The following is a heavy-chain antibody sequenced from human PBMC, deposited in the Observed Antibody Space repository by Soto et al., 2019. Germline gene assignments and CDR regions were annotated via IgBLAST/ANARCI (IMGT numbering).Heavy chain of an antibody. CDR1: GGTFSNYT. CDR2: LIPILGLA. Sequence: QVQLVQSGAEVKKPGSSVKVSCKASGGTFSNYTITWVRQAPGQGLEWMGRLIPILGLANYAQKFRGRVTITADKSTTTAYMELRSLRSEDTAMYYCARFKLGEDYWGHGTLVTVSS. J-gene: IGHJ4*01. D-gene: IGHD3-16*01. V-gene: IGHV1-69*02. CDR3: ARFKLGEDY.